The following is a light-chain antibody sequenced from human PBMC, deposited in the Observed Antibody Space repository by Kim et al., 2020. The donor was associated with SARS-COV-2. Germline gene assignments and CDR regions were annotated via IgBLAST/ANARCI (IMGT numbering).Light chain of an antibody. J-gene: IGKJ4*01. CDR3: QQYGSSPR. Sequence: LSPGERATLSRRARQSVPSNSLAWYQQKPGQTPRLLIYGASSRAPGIPDRFSGSGSGTDFSLTISRLEPEDFAVYYCQQYGSSPRFGGGTKVDIK. V-gene: IGKV3-20*01. CDR1: QSVPSNS. CDR2: GAS.